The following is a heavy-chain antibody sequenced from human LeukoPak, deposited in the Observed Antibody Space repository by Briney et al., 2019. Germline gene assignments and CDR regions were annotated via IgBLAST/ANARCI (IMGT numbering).Heavy chain of an antibody. CDR2: INPNNGGT. CDR1: GYTFSGYY. V-gene: IGHV1-2*06. J-gene: IGHJ4*02. CDR3: ARPYSGYEWCDY. D-gene: IGHD5-12*01. Sequence: ASVKVSCKASGYTFSGYYMHWVRQAPGQGLEWMGQINPNNGGTNYAQKFQGRVTMTRDTSISTAYMDLSSVTSADPAVYCCARPYSGYEWCDYWGQGTMVTVS.